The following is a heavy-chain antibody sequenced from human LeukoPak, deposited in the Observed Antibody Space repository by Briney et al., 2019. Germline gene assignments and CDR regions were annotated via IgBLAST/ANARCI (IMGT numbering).Heavy chain of an antibody. V-gene: IGHV4-59*08. CDR1: GGSVSSYY. CDR3: SRRVYDSSGYEFPDGFDI. D-gene: IGHD3-22*01. Sequence: SETLSLTCTVSGGSVSSYYWRWIRQPPGKGLEGMGYIYYRARTNNNPSIKSRVTISVDKSTHQYSRKLSSVNAADTAVYYRSRRVYDSSGYEFPDGFDISGQGAMATLSS. J-gene: IGHJ3*02. CDR2: IYYRART.